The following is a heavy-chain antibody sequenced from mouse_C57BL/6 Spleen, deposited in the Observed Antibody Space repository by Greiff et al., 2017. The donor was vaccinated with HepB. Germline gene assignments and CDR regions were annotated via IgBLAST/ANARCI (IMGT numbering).Heavy chain of an antibody. D-gene: IGHD1-1*01. CDR3: ARDRITNAMDY. Sequence: EVQLQQSGPVLVKPGASVKMSCKASGYTFTDYYMNWVKQSHGKSLEWIGVINPYNGGTSYNQKFKGKATLTVDKSSSTAYMELNSLTSEDSAVYYCARDRITNAMDYWGKGTSVTVSS. CDR1: GYTFTDYY. CDR2: INPYNGGT. V-gene: IGHV1-19*01. J-gene: IGHJ4*01.